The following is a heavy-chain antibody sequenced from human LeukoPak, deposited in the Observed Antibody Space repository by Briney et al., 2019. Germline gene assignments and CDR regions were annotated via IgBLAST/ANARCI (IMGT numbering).Heavy chain of an antibody. D-gene: IGHD6-13*01. V-gene: IGHV1-2*02. CDR2: INPNSGGT. CDR3: ARGAHSSSCFDV. Sequence: ASVKVSCTASGYTFTGYYMHWVRQAPGQGLEWMGWINPNSGGTNYAQKFQGRVTMTRDTSISTAYMELSRLRSDDTAVYYCARGAHSSSCFDVWGQGTTVTVSS. CDR1: GYTFTGYY. J-gene: IGHJ6*02.